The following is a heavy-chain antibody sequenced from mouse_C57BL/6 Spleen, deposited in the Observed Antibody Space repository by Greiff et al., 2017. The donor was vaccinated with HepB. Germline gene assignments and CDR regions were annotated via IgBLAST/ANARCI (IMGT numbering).Heavy chain of an antibody. CDR1: GFNIQNPY. CDR2: IAPANGNT. Sequence: VQLQQSVAELVRPGASVKLSCTAPGFNIQNPYIHWVKQRPEQGLEWIGRIAPANGNTTYAPKFQGKATITADTSSNTAYLPLSSLTSEDTAIYYCALITTVVAPFGYWGQGTTLSVAS. V-gene: IGHV14-3*01. CDR3: ALITTVVAPFGY. D-gene: IGHD1-1*01. J-gene: IGHJ2*01.